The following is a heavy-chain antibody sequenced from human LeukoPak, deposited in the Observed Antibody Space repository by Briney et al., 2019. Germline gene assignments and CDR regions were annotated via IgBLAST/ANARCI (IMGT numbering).Heavy chain of an antibody. V-gene: IGHV1-46*01. CDR1: GYTFTSYY. CDR2: INPSGGST. CDR3: ARGWLAETTVVTPYNY. J-gene: IGHJ4*02. D-gene: IGHD4-23*01. Sequence: ASVKVSCKASGYTFTSYYMHWVRQAPGQGLEWMGIINPSGGSTSYAQKFQGRVTITAVESMSTAYMELSSLKSEDTAVYYCARGWLAETTVVTPYNYWGQGTLVTVSP.